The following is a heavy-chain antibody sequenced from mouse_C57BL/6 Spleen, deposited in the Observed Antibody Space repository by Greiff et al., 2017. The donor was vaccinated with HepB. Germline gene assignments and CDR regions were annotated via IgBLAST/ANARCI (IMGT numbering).Heavy chain of an antibody. CDR1: GFTFSNYW. CDR3: TGGIYYDYSWFAY. V-gene: IGHV6-3*01. Sequence: EVKLVESGGGLVQPGGSMKLSCVASGFTFSNYWMNWVRQSPEKGLEWVAQIRLKSDNYATHYAESVKGRFTISRDDSKSSVYLQMNNLRAEDTGIYYCTGGIYYDYSWFAYWGQGTLVTVSA. D-gene: IGHD2-4*01. J-gene: IGHJ3*01. CDR2: IRLKSDNYAT.